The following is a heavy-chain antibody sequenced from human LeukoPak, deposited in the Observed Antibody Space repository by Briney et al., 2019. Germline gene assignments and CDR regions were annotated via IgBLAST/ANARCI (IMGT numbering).Heavy chain of an antibody. Sequence: ASVKVSCKASGYTFTGYYMHWVRQAPGQGLEWMGWINPNSGGTNYAQKFQGRVTMTRDTSISTAYMELSRLRSDDTAVYYCARDHFVGAGLCDYWGQGTLVTVSS. V-gene: IGHV1-2*02. CDR3: ARDHFVGAGLCDY. J-gene: IGHJ4*02. CDR2: INPNSGGT. CDR1: GYTFTGYY. D-gene: IGHD1-26*01.